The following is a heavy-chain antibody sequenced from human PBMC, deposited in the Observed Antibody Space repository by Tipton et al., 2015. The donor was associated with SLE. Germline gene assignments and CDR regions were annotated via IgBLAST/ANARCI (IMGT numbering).Heavy chain of an antibody. Sequence: SLRLSCAAPGFSFSTYWMNWVRQAPGKGLEWVAAIWYDGGNKYYADSVKGRFTISRDNSKNTLYLQMNSLRAEDTAVYYCALMTTFDYWAQGTLVTVSS. CDR3: ALMTTFDY. J-gene: IGHJ4*02. CDR1: GFSFSTYW. D-gene: IGHD3-16*01. CDR2: IWYDGGNK. V-gene: IGHV3-33*08.